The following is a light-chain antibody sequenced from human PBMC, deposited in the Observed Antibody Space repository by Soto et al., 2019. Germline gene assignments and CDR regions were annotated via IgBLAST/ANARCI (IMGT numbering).Light chain of an antibody. CDR3: HQYGISPPVT. J-gene: IGKJ5*01. CDR1: QSVSSN. V-gene: IGKV3-20*01. CDR2: GAS. Sequence: EIILTQSPATLSVSLGERATLSCRASQSVSSNLAWYQQKPGQAPRLLIYGASTRATGIPARYSGSGSGTDFTLTISRLEPEDFAMYYCHQYGISPPVTFGQGTRLEI.